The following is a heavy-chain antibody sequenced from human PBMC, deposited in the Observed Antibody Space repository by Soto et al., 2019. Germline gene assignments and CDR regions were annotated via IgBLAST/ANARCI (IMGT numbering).Heavy chain of an antibody. CDR2: IYTSGST. Sequence: SETLSLTCTVAGGSISSYYWSWIRQPAGKGLEWIGRIYTSGSTNYNPSLKSRVTMSLDTSKNQFSLKLTSVTAADTALYYCARGNCSSPNCYSFSGYYGMDVWGQGTTVTVSS. D-gene: IGHD2-2*01. CDR1: GGSISSYY. J-gene: IGHJ6*02. CDR3: ARGNCSSPNCYSFSGYYGMDV. V-gene: IGHV4-4*07.